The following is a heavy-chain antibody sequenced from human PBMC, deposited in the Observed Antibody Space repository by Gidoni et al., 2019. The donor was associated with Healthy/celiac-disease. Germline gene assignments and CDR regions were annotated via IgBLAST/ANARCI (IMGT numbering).Heavy chain of an antibody. D-gene: IGHD1-1*01. J-gene: IGHJ5*02. CDR1: GGSISSSSYY. CDR3: ARHKTLVFSGTTKFDP. CDR2: IYYSGST. Sequence: QLQLQESGPGLVKPSEPLSLTCTVSGGSISSSSYYWGWSRQPPGKGLEWIGSIYYSGSTYYNPSLQSRVTISVDTSKNQFSLKLSSVTAADTAVYYCARHKTLVFSGTTKFDPWGQGTLVTVSS. V-gene: IGHV4-39*01.